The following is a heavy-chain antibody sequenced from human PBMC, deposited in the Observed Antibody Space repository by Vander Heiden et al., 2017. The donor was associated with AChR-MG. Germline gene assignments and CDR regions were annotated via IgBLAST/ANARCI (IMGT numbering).Heavy chain of an antibody. D-gene: IGHD2-15*01. Sequence: QVQLVESGGGVVQPGRSLRLSCAASGFTFSNYAMHWVRQAPGKGLGWVAVISYDGSNKYYAASVKGRFTISRDNSKNTLYLQMNSLRAEDTAVYYCASFVVVAATPNTFDYWGQGTLVTVSS. CDR1: GFTFSNYA. V-gene: IGHV3-30-3*01. CDR2: ISYDGSNK. CDR3: ASFVVVAATPNTFDY. J-gene: IGHJ4*02.